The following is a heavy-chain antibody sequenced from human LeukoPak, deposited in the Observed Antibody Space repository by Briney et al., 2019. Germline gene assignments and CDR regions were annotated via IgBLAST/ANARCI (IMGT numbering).Heavy chain of an antibody. V-gene: IGHV1-69*04. CDR2: IIPILGIA. J-gene: IGHJ4*02. Sequence: GASVKVSCKASGGTFSSYAISWVRQAPGQGLEWTGRIIPILGIANYAQKFQGRVTITADKSTSTAYMELSSLRSEDTAVYYCARSLNSGSYWGDYWGQGTLVTVSS. CDR3: ARSLNSGSYWGDY. CDR1: GGTFSSYA. D-gene: IGHD1-26*01.